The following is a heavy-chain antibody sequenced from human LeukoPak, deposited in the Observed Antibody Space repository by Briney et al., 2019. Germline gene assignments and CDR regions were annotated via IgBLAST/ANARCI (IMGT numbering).Heavy chain of an antibody. J-gene: IGHJ3*02. CDR3: ARGITILNAFDI. Sequence: ASVKVSCKASGYTFTSYDIHWVRQATGQGLEWMGWMNPNSGNTGYAQKFQGRVTMTRNTSISTAYMELSSLRSEDTAVYYCARGITILNAFDIWGQGTMVTVSS. D-gene: IGHD3-3*01. CDR1: GYTFTSYD. CDR2: MNPNSGNT. V-gene: IGHV1-8*01.